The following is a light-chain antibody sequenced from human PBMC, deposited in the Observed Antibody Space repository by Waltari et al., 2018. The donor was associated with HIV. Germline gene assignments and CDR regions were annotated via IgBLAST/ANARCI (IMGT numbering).Light chain of an antibody. CDR2: RDT. Sequence: SYKLTQALSVSVALGQTARMTCRGDNIGGQIVNWFQQKPGQAPVWVNYRDTSRPSGSPARLSGSHSENTASLTVTGIQIADEAVYYAHVWDTTTASVFGGGTKLAVL. CDR3: HVWDTTTASV. V-gene: IGLV3-9*01. J-gene: IGLJ2*01. CDR1: NIGGQI.